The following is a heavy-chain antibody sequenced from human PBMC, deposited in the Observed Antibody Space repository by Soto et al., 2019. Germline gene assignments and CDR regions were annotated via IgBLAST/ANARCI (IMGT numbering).Heavy chain of an antibody. Sequence: SVKVSYKASGGTFSSYAISSVRQAPGQGLEWMGGMIPIFGTANYAQKFQGRVTITADGSTSTAYMELSSLRSEDTAVYYCARALSGYLDYWGQGTMVTVSS. CDR1: GGTFSSYA. CDR3: ARALSGYLDY. J-gene: IGHJ4*02. CDR2: MIPIFGTA. V-gene: IGHV1-69*13.